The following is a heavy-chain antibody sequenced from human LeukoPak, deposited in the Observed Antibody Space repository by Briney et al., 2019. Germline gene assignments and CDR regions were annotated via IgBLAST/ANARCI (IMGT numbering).Heavy chain of an antibody. V-gene: IGHV5-10-1*01. Sequence: GESLKISCKGSGYSFTSYWISWVRQMPGKGLEWMGRIDPSDSYTNYSPSFQGHVTISADKSISTAYLQWSSLKASDTAMYYCARHSVYYDILKDHNWFDPWGQGTLVTVSS. J-gene: IGHJ5*02. CDR3: ARHSVYYDILKDHNWFDP. CDR1: GYSFTSYW. D-gene: IGHD3-9*01. CDR2: IDPSDSYT.